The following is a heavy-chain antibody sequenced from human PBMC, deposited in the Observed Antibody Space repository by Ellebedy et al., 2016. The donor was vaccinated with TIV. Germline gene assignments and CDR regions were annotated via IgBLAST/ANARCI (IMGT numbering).Heavy chain of an antibody. Sequence: SETLSLTXSVSGYSIRSGYYWAWIRQPPGKGLEWIGNMYHSGSTYYNPSLRSRVTLSLDTSKNHLSLRLTSVTAADTAVYYCARTDLRYGMDVWGQGTTVTVS. J-gene: IGHJ6*02. CDR2: MYHSGST. D-gene: IGHD3/OR15-3a*01. V-gene: IGHV4-38-2*02. CDR3: ARTDLRYGMDV. CDR1: GYSIRSGYY.